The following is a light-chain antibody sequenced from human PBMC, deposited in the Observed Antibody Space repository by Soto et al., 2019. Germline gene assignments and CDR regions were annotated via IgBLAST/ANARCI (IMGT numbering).Light chain of an antibody. V-gene: IGLV2-14*01. J-gene: IGLJ2*01. CDR2: EVS. Sequence: QSALTQPASVSGSPGQSITISCTGTSSDVGVYNYVSWYQQHPGKAPKLIIYEVSVRPSGVSDRFSGSKSGNTASLTISGLQAEDEADYYCSSYTSSSTLVFGGGTKVTVL. CDR3: SSYTSSSTLV. CDR1: SSDVGVYNY.